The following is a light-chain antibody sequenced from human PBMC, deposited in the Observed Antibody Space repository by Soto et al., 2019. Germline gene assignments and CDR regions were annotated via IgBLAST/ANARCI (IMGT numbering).Light chain of an antibody. CDR2: GAS. V-gene: IGKV3D-15*01. J-gene: IGKJ1*01. CDR1: QIVSSN. Sequence: VITLSRAKLSVYPGERATLSRRASQIVSSNLAWYQHKPGQAPRLLIYGASSRATGIPDRFSGSGSGTDFTLTISRLEPEDFAVYYCQQDNDWPLTFGQGTKVDFK. CDR3: QQDNDWPLT.